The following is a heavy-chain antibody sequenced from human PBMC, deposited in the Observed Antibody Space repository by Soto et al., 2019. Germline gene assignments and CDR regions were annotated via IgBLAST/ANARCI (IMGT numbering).Heavy chain of an antibody. Sequence: GGSLRLSCETSGFRFSLYSMNWVRQAPGKGLEWVAYIKQDGSEKSYVDSVKGRFSISRDNAKNTVYLQMNSLRAEDTAVYYCAKIGSVRAVLDPWGQGALVTVSS. J-gene: IGHJ5*02. CDR1: GFRFSLYS. D-gene: IGHD3-10*01. CDR3: AKIGSVRAVLDP. V-gene: IGHV3-7*03. CDR2: IKQDGSEK.